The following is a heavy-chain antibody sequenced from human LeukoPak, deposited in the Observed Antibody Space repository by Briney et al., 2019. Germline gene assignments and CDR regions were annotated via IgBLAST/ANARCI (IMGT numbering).Heavy chain of an antibody. CDR2: IDADSGDT. V-gene: IGHV1-3*03. J-gene: IGHJ6*02. D-gene: IGHD3-3*01. CDR1: GYTFIAYT. CDR3: ARDFARYDFWSGDYYYYGMDV. Sequence: ASVKVSCKASGYTFIAYTIHWVRQAPGQRFEWMGWIDADSGDTRYSQEFQGRVTFTRDTSTSTVYMELSSLRSEDTAVYYCARDFARYDFWSGDYYYYGMDVWGQGTTVTVSS.